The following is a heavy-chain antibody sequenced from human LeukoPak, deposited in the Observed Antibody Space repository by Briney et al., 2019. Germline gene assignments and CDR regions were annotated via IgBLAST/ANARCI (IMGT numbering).Heavy chain of an antibody. J-gene: IGHJ5*02. D-gene: IGHD6-13*01. CDR2: TYYRSEWYT. V-gene: IGHV6-1*01. CDR1: GDSVSSNSAA. CDR3: AGRIAAAGTGYWFDP. Sequence: SQTVSLTCAISGDSVSSNSAAWNWIRQSPSRGLEWLGRTYYRSEWYTEYALSVKSRIPINPDTAKNQFSLQLNSVTPEDTAVYYCAGRIAAAGTGYWFDPWGQGTLVTVSS.